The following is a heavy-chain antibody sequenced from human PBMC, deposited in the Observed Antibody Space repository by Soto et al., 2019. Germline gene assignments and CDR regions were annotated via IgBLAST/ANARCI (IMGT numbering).Heavy chain of an antibody. CDR1: GGSISSSSYY. CDR3: ARHANIVANGIDY. J-gene: IGHJ4*02. CDR2: IYYSGST. D-gene: IGHD5-12*01. V-gene: IGHV4-39*01. Sequence: SETLSLTCTVSGGSISSSSYYWGWIRQPPGKGLEWIGSIYYSGSTYYNPSLKSRVTISVDTSKNQFSLKLSSVTAADTAVYYCARHANIVANGIDYWGQGTLVTVSS.